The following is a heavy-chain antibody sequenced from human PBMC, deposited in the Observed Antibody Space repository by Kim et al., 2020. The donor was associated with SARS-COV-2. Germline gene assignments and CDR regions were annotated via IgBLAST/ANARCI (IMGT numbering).Heavy chain of an antibody. CDR3: ARDTAIVATIRPNWFDP. CDR1: GYTFTSYG. V-gene: IGHV1-18*01. CDR2: ISAYNGNT. Sequence: ASVKVSCKASGYTFTSYGISWVRQAPGQGLEWMGWISAYNGNTNYAQKLQGRVTMTTDTSTSTAYMELRSLRSDDTAVYYCARDTAIVATIRPNWFDPWGQGTLVTVSS. J-gene: IGHJ5*02. D-gene: IGHD5-12*01.